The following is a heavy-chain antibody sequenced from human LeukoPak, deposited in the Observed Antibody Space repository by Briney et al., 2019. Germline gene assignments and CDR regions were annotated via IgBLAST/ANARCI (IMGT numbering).Heavy chain of an antibody. CDR1: GFTFSSYE. V-gene: IGHV3-48*03. CDR3: AELGITMIGGV. CDR2: ISSSGSTI. J-gene: IGHJ6*04. D-gene: IGHD3-10*02. Sequence: TGGSLRLSCAASGFTFSSYEMNWVRQAPGKGLEGVSYISSSGSTIYYADSVKGRFTNSRDNAKNSLYLKMNSLRAEDTAVYYCAELGITMIGGVWGKGTTVTLSS.